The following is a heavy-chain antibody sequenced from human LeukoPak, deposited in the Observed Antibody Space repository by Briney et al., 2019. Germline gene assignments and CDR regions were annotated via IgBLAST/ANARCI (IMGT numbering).Heavy chain of an antibody. J-gene: IGHJ4*02. Sequence: SETLSLTCAVYGGSLSGYYWSWIRQPPGKGLEWIGEINHSGSTNYNPSLKSRVTISVDTSKNQFSLKLTSVTAADTAVYYCARAVVLYYFDYWGQGTLVTVSS. CDR1: GGSLSGYY. CDR2: INHSGST. CDR3: ARAVVLYYFDY. V-gene: IGHV4-34*01. D-gene: IGHD3-22*01.